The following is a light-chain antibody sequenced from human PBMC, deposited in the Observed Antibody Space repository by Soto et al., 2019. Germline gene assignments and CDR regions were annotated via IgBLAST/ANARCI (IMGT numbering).Light chain of an antibody. CDR2: GAT. Sequence: EIVLTQSPGALSLSPGERATLSCWASESVSDYLAWYQQKPGLAPRLLIHGATKRTSGTPDRFSGTGSGTAFTLAISRLEPDDFAVSYCQQYVTSPAITFGQGTRLEIK. CDR3: QQYVTSPAIT. CDR1: ESVSDY. V-gene: IGKV3-20*01. J-gene: IGKJ5*01.